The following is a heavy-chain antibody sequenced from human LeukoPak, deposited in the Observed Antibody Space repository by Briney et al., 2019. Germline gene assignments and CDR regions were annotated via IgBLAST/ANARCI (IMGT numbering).Heavy chain of an antibody. CDR3: ARGLNDSWTGENY. V-gene: IGHV4-59*12. CDR1: GGSISSYY. D-gene: IGHD3-3*01. Sequence: SETLSLTCTVSGGSISSYYWSWIRLPPGKGLEWIGYIYYSGSTNYNPSLKSRVTISLDTSKSQFSLKVRYVTAADTAVYYCARGLNDSWTGENYWGQGTLVTVSS. CDR2: IYYSGST. J-gene: IGHJ4*02.